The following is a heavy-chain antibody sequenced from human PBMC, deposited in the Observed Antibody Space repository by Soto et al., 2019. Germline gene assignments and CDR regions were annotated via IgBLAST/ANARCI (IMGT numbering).Heavy chain of an antibody. Sequence: GGSLRLSCAASGFTFSNAWMNWVRQAPGKGLEWVGRIKSKTDGGTTDYAAPVKGRFTISRDDSKNTLYLQMNSLKTEDTAVYYCTTDSGNPGRDIVLMVYAKNYYYYGMDVWGQGTTVTVSS. CDR1: GFTFSNAW. CDR3: TTDSGNPGRDIVLMVYAKNYYYYGMDV. J-gene: IGHJ6*02. CDR2: IKSKTDGGTT. D-gene: IGHD2-8*01. V-gene: IGHV3-15*07.